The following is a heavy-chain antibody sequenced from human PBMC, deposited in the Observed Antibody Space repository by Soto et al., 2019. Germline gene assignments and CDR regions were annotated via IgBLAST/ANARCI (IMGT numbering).Heavy chain of an antibody. V-gene: IGHV3-48*01. CDR1: GFTFSSYS. J-gene: IGHJ4*02. Sequence: GGSLRLSCAASGFTFSSYSMNWVRQAPGKGLEWVSYISSSSSTIYYADSVKGRFTISRDNAKNSLYLQMNSLRAEDTAVYYCARDGYDSSGYYSDFDYWGQGTLVTVSS. CDR2: ISSSSSTI. CDR3: ARDGYDSSGYYSDFDY. D-gene: IGHD3-22*01.